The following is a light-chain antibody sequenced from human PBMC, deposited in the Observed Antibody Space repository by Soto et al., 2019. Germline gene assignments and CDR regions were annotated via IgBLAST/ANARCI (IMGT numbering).Light chain of an antibody. CDR1: QSVSSSY. Sequence: EIVLTQSPGTLSLSPGERATLSCRASQSVSSSYLAWYQQKPGQAPRLLIYGASSRATGIPDRFSGSGSGTDFTLTISRLKPEDFAVYYCQQYGSSPGLFTFGPGTKVDIK. V-gene: IGKV3-20*01. J-gene: IGKJ3*01. CDR2: GAS. CDR3: QQYGSSPGLFT.